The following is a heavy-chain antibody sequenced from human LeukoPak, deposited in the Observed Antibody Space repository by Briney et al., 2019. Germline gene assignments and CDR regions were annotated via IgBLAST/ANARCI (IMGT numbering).Heavy chain of an antibody. D-gene: IGHD3-22*01. CDR1: GYTFTGYY. Sequence: ASVKVSCKASGYTFTGYYMHWVRQAPGQGLEWMGWINPNSGGTNYAQEFQSRVTMTRDTSISTAYMELSRLRSDDTAVYYCARGKYYYDNMYWGQGTLVTVSS. CDR3: ARGKYYYDNMY. CDR2: INPNSGGT. V-gene: IGHV1-2*02. J-gene: IGHJ4*02.